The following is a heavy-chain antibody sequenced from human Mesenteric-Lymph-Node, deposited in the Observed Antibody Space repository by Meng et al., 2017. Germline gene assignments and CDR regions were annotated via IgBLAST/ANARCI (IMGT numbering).Heavy chain of an antibody. Sequence: QVHLEESGPGLVRPSQTLSLTCAVSGDSITSGDYSWTWIRQPPGKGLEWIGYIYHGVNIYYTPSLRSRVTISVDKSRNQFSLKLTSVSAADTAVYYCVRDTRRGGGWFDPWGQGTLVTVSS. J-gene: IGHJ5*02. CDR3: VRDTRRGGGWFDP. V-gene: IGHV4-30-2*01. D-gene: IGHD3-10*01. CDR1: GDSITSGDYS. CDR2: IYHGVNI.